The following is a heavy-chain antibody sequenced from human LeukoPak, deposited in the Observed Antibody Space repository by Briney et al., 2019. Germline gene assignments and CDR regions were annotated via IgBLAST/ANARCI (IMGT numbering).Heavy chain of an antibody. Sequence: SETLPLTCTVSGGSISIRSYYWGWIRQPPGKGLEWIGSTYYSGSTYYNPSLESRVTISVDTSKNQFSLKLSSVTAADTAVYYCASAGSYSVDYWGQGTLVTVSS. D-gene: IGHD1-26*01. V-gene: IGHV4-39*01. J-gene: IGHJ4*02. CDR1: GGSISIRSYY. CDR3: ASAGSYSVDY. CDR2: TYYSGST.